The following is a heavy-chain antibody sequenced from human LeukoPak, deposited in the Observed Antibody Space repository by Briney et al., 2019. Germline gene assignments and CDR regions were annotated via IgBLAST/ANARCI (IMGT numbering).Heavy chain of an antibody. D-gene: IGHD2-2*01. CDR1: GFTFSSYA. V-gene: IGHV3-23*01. J-gene: IGHJ4*02. Sequence: PGGSLRLSCAASGFTFSSYAMSWVRQAPGKGLEWVSVISGSGGSTYYADSVKGRFTITRDNSKNTLYLQMSSLRAEDTAVYYCAKTPGGYCSSTTCRPFDYWGQGTLVTVSS. CDR2: ISGSGGST. CDR3: AKTPGGYCSSTTCRPFDY.